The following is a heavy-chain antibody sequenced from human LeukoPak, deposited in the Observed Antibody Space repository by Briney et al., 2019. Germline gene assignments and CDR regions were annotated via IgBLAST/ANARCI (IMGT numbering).Heavy chain of an antibody. CDR3: TRLFGVAGDY. CDR2: IRSKANSYAT. CDR1: GFTFSGSA. J-gene: IGHJ4*02. V-gene: IGHV3-73*01. Sequence: PGGSLRLSCAASGFTFSGSAMHWVRQASGKGLEWAGRIRSKANSYATAYAASVKGRFTISRDDSKNTAYLQMNSLETEDTAVYYCTRLFGVAGDYWGQGTLVTVSS. D-gene: IGHD3-3*01.